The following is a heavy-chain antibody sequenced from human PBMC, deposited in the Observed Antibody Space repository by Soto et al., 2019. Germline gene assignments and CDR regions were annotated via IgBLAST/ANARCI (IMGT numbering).Heavy chain of an antibody. J-gene: IGHJ4*02. Sequence: QVQLVESGGGVVQPGRSLRLSCAASGFTFSSYGMHWVRQAPGKGLEWVAVIWYDGSNKYYADSVKGRFTISRDNSKNTMYLQMNSLRAEDTAVYYCARVAGGSGWYFDSWGQGNLVTVSS. CDR2: IWYDGSNK. CDR1: GFTFSSYG. D-gene: IGHD6-19*01. CDR3: ARVAGGSGWYFDS. V-gene: IGHV3-33*01.